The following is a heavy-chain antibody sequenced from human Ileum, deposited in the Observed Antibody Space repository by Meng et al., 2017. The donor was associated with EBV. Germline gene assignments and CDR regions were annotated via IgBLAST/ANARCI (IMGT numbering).Heavy chain of an antibody. CDR2: INAGNGNT. CDR1: AYTFIHYV. Sequence: VQRVQDGTAVKKPGSPGKASCHASAYTFIHYVIHWVSQAPGQGLEWMGWINAGNGNTKCSQTFQGRVSIRRDTSASTVYMELSSLRSEDTAVYYCARDLRYGLKLLPYYSDPWGQGTLVTVSS. V-gene: IGHV1-3*01. CDR3: ARDLRYGLKLLPYYSDP. J-gene: IGHJ5*02. D-gene: IGHD2/OR15-2a*01.